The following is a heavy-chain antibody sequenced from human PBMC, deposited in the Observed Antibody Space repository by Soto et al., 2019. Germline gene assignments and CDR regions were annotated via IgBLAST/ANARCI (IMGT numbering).Heavy chain of an antibody. CDR3: ARAVDDCSTARCYMIYY. V-gene: IGHV1-3*04. D-gene: IGHD2-2*02. Sequence: ASVKVSCKASGYTFSSYAMLCVRQAPGQMPEWMGWINTCNGNSKYSEKLQGRATITKDTSASTAYMELSSLGSDDTAVYCCARAVDDCSTARCYMIYYWGQGTQVTVSS. CDR1: GYTFSSYA. J-gene: IGHJ4*02. CDR2: INTCNGNS.